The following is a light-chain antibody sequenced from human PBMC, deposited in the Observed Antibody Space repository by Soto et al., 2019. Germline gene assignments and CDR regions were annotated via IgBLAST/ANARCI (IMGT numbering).Light chain of an antibody. Sequence: QSALTQPRSVSGSPGQSVTISCTGTSSDVGGYNYVSWYQHLPGKAPKLMIYDVSKRPSGVPDRFSGSKSGNTASLTISGLQPEDEADYYCCSYAGSYPPDVFGTGTKLTVL. CDR2: DVS. J-gene: IGLJ1*01. CDR3: CSYAGSYPPDV. V-gene: IGLV2-11*01. CDR1: SSDVGGYNY.